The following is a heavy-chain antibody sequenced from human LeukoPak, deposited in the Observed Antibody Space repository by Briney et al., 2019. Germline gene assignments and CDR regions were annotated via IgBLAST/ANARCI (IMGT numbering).Heavy chain of an antibody. CDR2: ISYDGSNK. V-gene: IGHV3-30-3*01. Sequence: GGSLRLSCAASGFTFSSYAMHWVRQAPGKGLEWVAVISYDGSNKYYADSVKGRFTISRDNSKNTLYLQMDSLRAEDTAVYYCAREDEELQNWFDPWGQGTLVTVSS. D-gene: IGHD1-26*01. CDR1: GFTFSSYA. J-gene: IGHJ5*02. CDR3: AREDEELQNWFDP.